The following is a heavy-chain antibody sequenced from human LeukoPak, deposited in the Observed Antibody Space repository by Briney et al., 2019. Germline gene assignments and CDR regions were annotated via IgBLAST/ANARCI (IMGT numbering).Heavy chain of an antibody. Sequence: SETLSLTCAVSGYSISSGYYWGWIRQPPGKGLEWIGIIYHSGSTYYNPSLKSRVTISVDTSKNQFSLKLSSVTAADTAVYYCATGYSGSMIVDYWGQGTLVTVSS. J-gene: IGHJ4*02. D-gene: IGHD1-26*01. V-gene: IGHV4-38-2*01. CDR1: GYSISSGYY. CDR2: IYHSGST. CDR3: ATGYSGSMIVDY.